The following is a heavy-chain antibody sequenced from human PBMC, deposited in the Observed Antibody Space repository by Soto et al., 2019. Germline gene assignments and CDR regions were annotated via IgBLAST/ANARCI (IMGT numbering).Heavy chain of an antibody. CDR2: INAYNVYNGNT. Sequence: QVQLVQSGAEVKKPGASVKVSCKASGYTFTSFGISWVRQAPGQGLEWMGWINAYNVYNGNTNYPQNLQGRVTMTTDTSTSTAYMELRSLRSDDTAVYYCARARIFYGLDVWGQGTTVTVSS. V-gene: IGHV1-18*01. CDR1: GYTFTSFG. CDR3: ARARIFYGLDV. J-gene: IGHJ6*02. D-gene: IGHD2-15*01.